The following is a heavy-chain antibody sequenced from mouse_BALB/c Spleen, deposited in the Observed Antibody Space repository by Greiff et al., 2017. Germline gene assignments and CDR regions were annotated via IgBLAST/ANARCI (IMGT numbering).Heavy chain of an antibody. D-gene: IGHD2-1*01. CDR1: GYTFTDYN. CDR2: INPNNGGT. CDR3: AREGLVGYYGNCDWYFDV. Sequence: EVQLQQSGPELVKPGASVKIPCKASGYTFTDYNMDWVKQSHGKSLEWIGDINPNNGGTIYNQKFKGKATLTVDKSSSTAYMELRSLTSENTAVYYCAREGLVGYYGNCDWYFDVWGAGTTVTVSS. J-gene: IGHJ1*01. V-gene: IGHV1-18*01.